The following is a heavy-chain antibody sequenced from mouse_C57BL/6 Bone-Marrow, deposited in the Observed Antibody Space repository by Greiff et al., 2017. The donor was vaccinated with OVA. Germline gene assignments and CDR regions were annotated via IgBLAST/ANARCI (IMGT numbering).Heavy chain of an antibody. D-gene: IGHD1-1*01. CDR1: GYTFTSYW. V-gene: IGHV1-69*01. CDR3: ARDLTTGFAY. Sequence: QVQLQQPGAELVMPGASVKLSCKASGYTFTSYWMHWVKQRPGQGLEWIGEIDPSDSYTNYNQKFKGKSTLTVDKSSSTAYMQLSSLTSEDSAVYYCARDLTTGFAYWGQGTLVTVSA. CDR2: IDPSDSYT. J-gene: IGHJ3*01.